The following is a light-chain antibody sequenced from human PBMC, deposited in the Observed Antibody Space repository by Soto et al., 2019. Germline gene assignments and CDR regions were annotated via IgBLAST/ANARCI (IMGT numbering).Light chain of an antibody. V-gene: IGLV2-8*01. CDR1: SSDVGGYNY. CDR2: EVS. J-gene: IGLJ2*01. Sequence: QSVLTQPPSASGSPGQSVTISCTGTSSDVGGYNYVSWYQQPPGKAPKLMIYEVSKRPSGVPDRFSGSKSGNTASLTVSGLQAEDEADYYCRTYAGSNNLGVFGGGTKLTVL. CDR3: RTYAGSNNLGV.